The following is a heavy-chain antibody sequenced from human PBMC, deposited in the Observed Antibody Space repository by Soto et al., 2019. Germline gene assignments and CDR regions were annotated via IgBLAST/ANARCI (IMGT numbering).Heavy chain of an antibody. CDR2: INHSGST. V-gene: IGHV4-34*01. Sequence: PSETLSLTCAVYGGSFSGYYWSWIRQPPGKGLEWIGEINHSGSTNYNPSLKSRVTISVDTSKNQFSLKLSSVTAADTAVYYCARGVGYSSGWYRVRELYYFDYWGQGTLVTVSS. CDR3: ARGVGYSSGWYRVRELYYFDY. D-gene: IGHD6-19*01. CDR1: GGSFSGYY. J-gene: IGHJ4*02.